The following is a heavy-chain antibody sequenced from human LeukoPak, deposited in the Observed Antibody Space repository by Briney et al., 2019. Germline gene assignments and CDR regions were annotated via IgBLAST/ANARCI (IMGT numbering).Heavy chain of an antibody. J-gene: IGHJ3*02. D-gene: IGHD3-22*01. CDR3: ARDSPRDYYDSSGYYYYAFDI. Sequence: PSESLSLTCTASGGSISSYYWSWIRQPAGKGLEWIGRIYTSASTNYNPSLKSRVTMSVDTSKNQFSLKLSSVTAADTAVYYCARDSPRDYYDSSGYYYYAFDIWGQGTMVTVSS. V-gene: IGHV4-4*07. CDR1: GGSISSYY. CDR2: IYTSAST.